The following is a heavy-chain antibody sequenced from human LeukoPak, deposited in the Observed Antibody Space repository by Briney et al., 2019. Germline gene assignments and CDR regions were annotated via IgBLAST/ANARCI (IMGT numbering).Heavy chain of an antibody. Sequence: GGSLRLSCAASGFTFSSYSMNWVRQAPGKGLEWVSSISSSSSYIYYADSVKGRFTISRDNAKNSLYLQMNSLRAEDMALYYCAKALIAAAGVDAFDIWGQGTMVTVSS. CDR3: AKALIAAAGVDAFDI. D-gene: IGHD6-13*01. CDR1: GFTFSSYS. J-gene: IGHJ3*02. CDR2: ISSSSSYI. V-gene: IGHV3-21*04.